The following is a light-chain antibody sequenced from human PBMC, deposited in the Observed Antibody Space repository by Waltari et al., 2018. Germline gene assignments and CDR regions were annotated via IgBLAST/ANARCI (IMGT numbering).Light chain of an antibody. V-gene: IGLV2-14*01. CDR3: SSYTSSGVV. Sequence: QSALTQPASVSGSPGQAIIISCTGTGSDVGGYDYVSWYQQYPGKAPRLIIYDVYNRPSGVPNRFSGSKSDNPASLTISGLQAEDESVYYCSSYTSSGVVFGGGTKLTVL. CDR2: DVY. J-gene: IGLJ2*01. CDR1: GSDVGGYDY.